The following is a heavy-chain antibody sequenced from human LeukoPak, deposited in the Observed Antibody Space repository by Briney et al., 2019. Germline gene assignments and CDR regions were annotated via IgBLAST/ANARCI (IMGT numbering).Heavy chain of an antibody. CDR3: AKEGAGGAFDI. D-gene: IGHD1-26*01. CDR2: ISYDGSNK. V-gene: IGHV3-30*18. J-gene: IGHJ3*02. Sequence: GGSLRLSCAASGFTFSSYGMHWVRQAPGKGLEWVAVISYDGSNKYYADSVKGRFTISRDNSKNTLYLQMNSLRAEDTAVYYCAKEGAGGAFDIWGQGTMVTVSS. CDR1: GFTFSSYG.